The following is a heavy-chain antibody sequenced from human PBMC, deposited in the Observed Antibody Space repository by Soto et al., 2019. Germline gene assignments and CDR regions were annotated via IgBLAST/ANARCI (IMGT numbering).Heavy chain of an antibody. D-gene: IGHD1-1*01. Sequence: QVQLVESGGGVVQPGRSLRLSCAASGFTFSSYAMHWVRQAPGKGLEWVAVISYDGSNKYYADSVKGRFTISRDNSKNTLYLQMNSLRAEDTAVYYCARIAVRYYYYGMDVW. J-gene: IGHJ6*01. V-gene: IGHV3-30-3*01. CDR1: GFTFSSYA. CDR3: ARIAVRYYYYGMDV. CDR2: ISYDGSNK.